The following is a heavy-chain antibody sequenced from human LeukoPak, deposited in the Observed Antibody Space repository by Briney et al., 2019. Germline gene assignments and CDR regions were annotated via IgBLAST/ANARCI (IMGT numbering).Heavy chain of an antibody. CDR2: ISGSGADT. V-gene: IGHV3-23*01. CDR1: GFTFSSYA. CDR3: AKDTTTHTVTTHYFDY. J-gene: IGHJ4*02. D-gene: IGHD4-17*01. Sequence: GGSLRLSCAGSGFTFSSYAMSWVRQAPGKGLEWVSAISGSGADTYYADSVKGRFTISRDNSKNTLFLQMNSLRAEDSAVYYCAKDTTTHTVTTHYFDYWGQGTLVTVSS.